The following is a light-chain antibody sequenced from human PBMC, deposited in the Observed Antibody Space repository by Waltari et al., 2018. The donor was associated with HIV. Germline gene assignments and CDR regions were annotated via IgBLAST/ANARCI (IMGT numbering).Light chain of an antibody. Sequence: DAHILQSPSTLSASVGDRVTISCRASQGIGSWLAWYQQKPGKAPKILFYKASSLEDGVPSRFSGSGSGTEFTLTISSLQPDDFATYYCQQYNRYCTFGQGTKVEI. CDR1: QGIGSW. V-gene: IGKV1-5*03. J-gene: IGKJ1*01. CDR3: QQYNRYCT. CDR2: KAS.